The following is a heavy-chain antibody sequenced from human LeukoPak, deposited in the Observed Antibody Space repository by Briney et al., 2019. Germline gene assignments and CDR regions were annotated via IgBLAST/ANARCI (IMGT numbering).Heavy chain of an antibody. J-gene: IGHJ6*03. Sequence: GASVTVSCKASGYTFTSYGISWVRQAPGQGLEWMGWISAYNGNTNYAQKLQGRVTMTTDTSTSTAYMELRSLRSDDTAVYYCARAYSSTAPWSHYYYYMDVWGKGTTVTISS. D-gene: IGHD6-13*01. CDR2: ISAYNGNT. CDR1: GYTFTSYG. V-gene: IGHV1-18*01. CDR3: ARAYSSTAPWSHYYYYMDV.